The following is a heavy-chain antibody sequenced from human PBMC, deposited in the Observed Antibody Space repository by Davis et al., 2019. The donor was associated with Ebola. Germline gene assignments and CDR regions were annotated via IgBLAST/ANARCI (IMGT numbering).Heavy chain of an antibody. D-gene: IGHD3-10*01. CDR2: VNPSGGST. J-gene: IGHJ4*02. V-gene: IGHV1-46*01. Sequence: AASVKVSCKAFRYTFTSYYIHWVRQAPGQGLEWMGIVNPSGGSTTYAQKFQGRVTMTRDTSTSTVYMELSSLRSEDTAVHYCASGTYYGSGSYIDYWGQGTLVTVSS. CDR1: RYTFTSYY. CDR3: ASGTYYGSGSYIDY.